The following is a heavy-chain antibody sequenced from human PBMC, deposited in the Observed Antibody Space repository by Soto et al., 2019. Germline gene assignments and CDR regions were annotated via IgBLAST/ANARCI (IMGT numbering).Heavy chain of an antibody. V-gene: IGHV3-7*01. CDR2: IKQDGSEK. D-gene: IGHD1-26*01. Sequence: GGSLRLSCAASGFTFSSYWMSWVRQAPGKGLEWVANIKQDGSEKYYVDSVKGRFTISRDNAKNSLYLQMNSLRAEDTAVYYCARDSGSYTRGFYYYGMDVWGQGTTVTVSS. CDR3: ARDSGSYTRGFYYYGMDV. CDR1: GFTFSSYW. J-gene: IGHJ6*02.